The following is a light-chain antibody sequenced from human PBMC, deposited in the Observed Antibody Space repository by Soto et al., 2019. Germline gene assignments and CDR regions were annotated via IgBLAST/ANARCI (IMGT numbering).Light chain of an antibody. V-gene: IGKV3-20*01. J-gene: IGKJ5*01. CDR3: QQDGSPPRT. Sequence: EIVLTQSPGTLSLSPGERATLSCRASQSVSSSYLAWYQQKPGQAPRLLIYGASSRATGIPDRFSGSGSGTDFTLTISRLEAEDFAVYYCQQDGSPPRTFGQGTRLEIK. CDR2: GAS. CDR1: QSVSSSY.